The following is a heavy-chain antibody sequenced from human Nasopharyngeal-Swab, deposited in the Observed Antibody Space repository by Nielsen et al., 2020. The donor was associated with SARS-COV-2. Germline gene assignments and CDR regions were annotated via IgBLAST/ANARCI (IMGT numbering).Heavy chain of an antibody. D-gene: IGHD3-3*01. Sequence: GGSLRLSCAASGFTFSDSAIHWVRQASGEGLEWVARIRSKGNNYATAYSASVKGRFIIFRDDPTNTAYLQMNSLKTEDTAVYYCTRNDFWSGYYFDYWGQGTLVTVSS. V-gene: IGHV3-73*01. CDR1: GFTFSDSA. CDR3: TRNDFWSGYYFDY. CDR2: IRSKGNNYAT. J-gene: IGHJ4*02.